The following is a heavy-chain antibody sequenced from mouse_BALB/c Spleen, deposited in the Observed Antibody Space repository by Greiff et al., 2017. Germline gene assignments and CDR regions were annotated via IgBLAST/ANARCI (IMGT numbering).Heavy chain of an antibody. CDR3: ARDHYDYEVPYFDY. Sequence: VQLQESGPGLVAPSQSLSITCTVSGFSLTSYGVHWVRQPPGKGLEWLGVIWAGGSTNYNSALMSRLSISKDNSKSQVFLKMNSLQTDDTAMYYCARDHYDYEVPYFDYWGQGTTLTVSS. J-gene: IGHJ2*01. D-gene: IGHD2-4*01. CDR2: IWAGGST. CDR1: GFSLTSYG. V-gene: IGHV2-9*02.